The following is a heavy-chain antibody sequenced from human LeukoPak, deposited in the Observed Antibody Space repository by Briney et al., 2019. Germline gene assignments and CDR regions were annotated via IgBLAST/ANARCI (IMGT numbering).Heavy chain of an antibody. CDR1: GFTFSDYY. D-gene: IGHD6-19*01. CDR3: ARVSSRYSSGWLSLDY. CDR2: ISSSGSTI. Sequence: GGSLRLSCAASGFTFSDYYMSWIRQAPGKGLEWVSYISSSGSTIYYADSVKGRFTTSRDNAKNSLYLQMNSLRAEDTAVYYCARVSSRYSSGWLSLDYWGQGTLVTVSS. J-gene: IGHJ4*02. V-gene: IGHV3-11*01.